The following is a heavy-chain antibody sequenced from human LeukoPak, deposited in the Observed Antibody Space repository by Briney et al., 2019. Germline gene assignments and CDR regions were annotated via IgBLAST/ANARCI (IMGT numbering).Heavy chain of an antibody. V-gene: IGHV4-39*07. Sequence: SETLSLTCTVSGGSISSSSYYWGWIRQPPGKGLEWIGSIYYSGSTYYNPSLKSRVTISVDTSKNQFSLKLSSVTAADTAVYYCASKYCSSTSCQIDPWGQGTLVTVSS. CDR1: GGSISSSSYY. CDR3: ASKYCSSTSCQIDP. CDR2: IYYSGST. J-gene: IGHJ5*02. D-gene: IGHD2-2*01.